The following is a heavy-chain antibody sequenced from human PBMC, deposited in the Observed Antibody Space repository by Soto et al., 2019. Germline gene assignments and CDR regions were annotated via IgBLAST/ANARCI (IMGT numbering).Heavy chain of an antibody. V-gene: IGHV3-23*01. CDR1: GFTFSSYA. D-gene: IGHD3-9*01. Sequence: GGSLRLSCAASGFTFSSYAMSWVRQAPGKGLEWVSSISDSGGDTYYPDSLKGWFTISRDNSKNTLYLQMNSLRAEDTAVYYCAKDPGIFDWLLWGKTQYYYYYTMDVWGQGTTVTVSS. CDR2: ISDSGGDT. CDR3: AKDPGIFDWLLWGKTQYYYYYTMDV. J-gene: IGHJ6*02.